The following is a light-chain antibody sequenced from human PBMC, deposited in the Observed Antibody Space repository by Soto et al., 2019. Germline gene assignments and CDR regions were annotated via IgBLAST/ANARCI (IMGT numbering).Light chain of an antibody. V-gene: IGKV3-20*01. Sequence: IVLTQSPDTLSLSPGERATLSCRASQSVSATHLAWYQQKPGQAPRLLLYGASTRATGIPDRFSGSGSGTYFTLTISRVEPEDFAVFYCQHYGSSPLTFGGGTKVEIK. CDR1: QSVSATH. CDR2: GAS. J-gene: IGKJ4*01. CDR3: QHYGSSPLT.